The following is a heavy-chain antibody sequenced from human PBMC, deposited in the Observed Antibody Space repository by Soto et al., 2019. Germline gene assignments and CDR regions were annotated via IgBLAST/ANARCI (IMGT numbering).Heavy chain of an antibody. D-gene: IGHD6-6*01. V-gene: IGHV1-24*01. J-gene: IGHJ6*02. CDR1: GYTLTELS. Sequence: ASVKVSCKVSGYTLTELSMHWVRQAPGKGLEWMGGFDPEDGETIYAQKFQGRVTMTEDTSTDTAYMELSSLRSEDTAVYYCATSVGGSSSSATVSYYYYGMDVWGQGTTVTVSS. CDR2: FDPEDGET. CDR3: ATSVGGSSSSATVSYYYYGMDV.